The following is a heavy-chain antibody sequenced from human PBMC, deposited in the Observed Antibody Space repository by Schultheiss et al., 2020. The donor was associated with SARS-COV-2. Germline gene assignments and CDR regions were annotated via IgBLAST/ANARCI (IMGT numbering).Heavy chain of an antibody. CDR1: GFTFSAYS. V-gene: IGHV3-48*04. CDR3: ARDRRIRANIVVVVAPYYYYYMDV. D-gene: IGHD2-15*01. J-gene: IGHJ6*03. CDR2: ISSSGSTI. Sequence: GGSLRLSCVASGFTFSAYSMTWVRQAPGKGLEWVSYISSSGSTIYYADSVKGRFTISRDNAKNSLYLQMNSLRAEDTAVYYCARDRRIRANIVVVVAPYYYYYMDVWGKGTTVTVSS.